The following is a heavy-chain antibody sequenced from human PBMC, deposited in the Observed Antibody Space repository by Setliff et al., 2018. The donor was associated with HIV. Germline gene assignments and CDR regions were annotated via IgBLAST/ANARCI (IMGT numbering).Heavy chain of an antibody. V-gene: IGHV1-69-2*01. CDR3: AREGYSSGWGALDYYYYMDV. CDR1: GYTFTDYY. Sequence: ASVKVSCKTSGYTFTDYYIHWVQQAPGKGLEWLGRVDPEDDERIYAEKFRGRLTITADTSTHTAHMELTSLRSDDTAVYYCAREGYSSGWGALDYYYYMDVWGKGTTVTVSS. J-gene: IGHJ6*03. D-gene: IGHD6-19*01. CDR2: VDPEDDER.